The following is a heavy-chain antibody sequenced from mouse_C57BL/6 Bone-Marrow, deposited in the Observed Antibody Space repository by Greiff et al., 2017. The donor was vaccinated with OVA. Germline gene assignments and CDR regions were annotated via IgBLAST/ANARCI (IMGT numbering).Heavy chain of an antibody. CDR1: GYTFTDYY. J-gene: IGHJ2*01. CDR3: AREGNGFDY. V-gene: IGHV1-19*01. CDR2: INPYNGGT. Sequence: EVQLQQSGPVLVKPGASVKMSCKASGYTFTDYYMNWVKQSHGKSLEWIGVINPYNGGTSYNQKLKGKATLTVDKSSSTAYMQLSSLTSEDSAVYYCAREGNGFDYWGQGTTLTVSS.